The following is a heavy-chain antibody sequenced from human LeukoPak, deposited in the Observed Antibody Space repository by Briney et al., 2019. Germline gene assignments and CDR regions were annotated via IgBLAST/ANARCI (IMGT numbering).Heavy chain of an antibody. J-gene: IGHJ4*02. V-gene: IGHV3-23*01. CDR1: GFTLSSYA. CDR2: ISGSGGST. CDR3: AKAYYYDSSGYYPADY. D-gene: IGHD3-22*01. Sequence: GGSLRLSCAASGFTLSSYAMSWVRQAPGKGLEWVSAISGSGGSTYYADSVKGRFTISRDNSKNTLYLQMNSLRAEDTAVYFCAKAYYYDSSGYYPADYWGQGTLVTVSS.